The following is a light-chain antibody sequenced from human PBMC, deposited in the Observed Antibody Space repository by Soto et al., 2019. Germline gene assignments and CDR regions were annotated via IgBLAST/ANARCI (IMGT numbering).Light chain of an antibody. J-gene: IGKJ1*01. CDR2: DAS. Sequence: DIQMTQSPSTLSASLGDRFPSTCRASQIISSWLAWYQQKPCKDPKLLTYDASSLETGVPSRFSGSGYGKEFTLTISSLQTEDFATYYCQQYRTVGPGTKVEIK. CDR3: QQYRT. V-gene: IGKV1-5*01. CDR1: QIISSW.